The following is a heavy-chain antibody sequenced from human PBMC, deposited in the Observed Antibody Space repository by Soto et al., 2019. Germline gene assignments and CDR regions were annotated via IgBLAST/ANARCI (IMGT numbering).Heavy chain of an antibody. Sequence: QVQLVQSGAEVKKPGSSVKVSCKASGGTFSSYTISWVRQAPGQGLEWMGRIIPILGIANYAQKFQGRVTITADKSTSTAYMELSSLRSEDTAVYYCARDLPRSTSPQPRYYYYYMDVWGKGTTVTVSS. D-gene: IGHD2-2*01. CDR1: GGTFSSYT. V-gene: IGHV1-69*08. CDR3: ARDLPRSTSPQPRYYYYYMDV. CDR2: IIPILGIA. J-gene: IGHJ6*03.